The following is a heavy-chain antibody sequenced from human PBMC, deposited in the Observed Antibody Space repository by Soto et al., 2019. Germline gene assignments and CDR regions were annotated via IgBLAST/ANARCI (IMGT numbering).Heavy chain of an antibody. J-gene: IGHJ4*02. CDR1: GGSISSGGYY. CDR2: NYYSGRT. D-gene: IGHD4-4*01. Sequence: PSETLSLTCTVSGGSISSGGYYWSWITQHPGKGLEWIEYNYYSGRTYYTPSLKSRVTISVDTSKNQFSLKLSSVTAADTAVYYCASLHRIPTVAFDYCGKGTLVTVSS. V-gene: IGHV4-31*03. CDR3: ASLHRIPTVAFDY.